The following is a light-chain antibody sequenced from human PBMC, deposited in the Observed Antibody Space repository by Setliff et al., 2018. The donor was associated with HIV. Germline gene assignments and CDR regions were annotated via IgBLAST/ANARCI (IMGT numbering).Light chain of an antibody. CDR2: EVS. Sequence: QSVLTQPASVSGSPGQSITISCTGTGSDVGRYNYVSWYQHHPGKAPKLMIYEVSNRPSGVSNRFSGSKSGNTASLTIPGLQADDEADYYCSSYTSISTVVFGGGTKVTVL. V-gene: IGLV2-14*01. J-gene: IGLJ2*01. CDR1: GSDVGRYNY. CDR3: SSYTSISTVV.